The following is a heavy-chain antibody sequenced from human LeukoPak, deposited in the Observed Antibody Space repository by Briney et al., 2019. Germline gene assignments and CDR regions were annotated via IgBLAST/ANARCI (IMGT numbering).Heavy chain of an antibody. CDR2: ITPSGGT. CDR3: ATVRDIVVGGGPYYFDY. CDR1: GYTFTGYY. Sequence: ASVKVSCKASGYTFTGYYMHWVRQAPGQGLEWMGWITPSGGTNYPQKFQGRVAITRDTSITTAYMELSRLKSDDTAVYYCATVRDIVVGGGPYYFDYWGQGTLVTVSS. J-gene: IGHJ4*02. D-gene: IGHD2-15*01. V-gene: IGHV1-2*02.